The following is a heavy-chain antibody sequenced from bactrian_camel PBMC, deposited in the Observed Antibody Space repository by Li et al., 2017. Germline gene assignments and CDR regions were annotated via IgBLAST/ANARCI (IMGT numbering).Heavy chain of an antibody. CDR1: GFTFSSYW. Sequence: HVQLVESGGGLVQPGGSLRLSCAASGFTFSSYWMYWVRQTPGKGLEWVSNINTAGGLTHYADSVKGRFTISRDNVKNTLYLQMNNLKPEDTAMYYCAAAPQWPGNTYCLGDPLRRQSYNYYGQGTQVTVS. J-gene: IGHJ4*01. D-gene: IGHD1*01. CDR3: AAAPQWPGNTYCLGDPLRRQSYNY. CDR2: INTAGGLT. V-gene: IGHV3S1*01.